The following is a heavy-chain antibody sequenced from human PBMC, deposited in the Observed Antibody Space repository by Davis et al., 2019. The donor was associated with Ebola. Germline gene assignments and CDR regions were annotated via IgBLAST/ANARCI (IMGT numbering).Heavy chain of an antibody. D-gene: IGHD3-3*01. CDR1: GFTFSTYS. V-gene: IGHV3-21*01. CDR3: AREASYYDFWSGTNLPYFDY. Sequence: GESLKISCAASGFTFSTYSMSWVRQAPGKGLEWVSSISSDSDYIYYADSAKGRFTISRDNAKNSLYLQMNSLRAEDTAVYYCAREASYYDFWSGTNLPYFDYWGQGTLVTVSS. J-gene: IGHJ4*02. CDR2: ISSDSDYI.